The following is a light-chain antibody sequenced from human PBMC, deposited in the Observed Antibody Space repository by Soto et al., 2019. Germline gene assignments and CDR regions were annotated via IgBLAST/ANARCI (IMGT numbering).Light chain of an antibody. J-gene: IGKJ1*01. Sequence: DIRMTQSPSTLSASVGGRVTITCRASHSVSPWSAWYQQKPGKAPKLLIYRTSSLQNGVPARFSGRGSGTDFFLTISNLQPDDFATYYCQQYSSSSTFGQGTRVELK. V-gene: IGKV1-5*03. CDR1: HSVSPW. CDR2: RTS. CDR3: QQYSSSST.